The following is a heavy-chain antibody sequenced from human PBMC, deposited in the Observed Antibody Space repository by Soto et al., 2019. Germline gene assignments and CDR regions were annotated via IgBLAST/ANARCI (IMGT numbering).Heavy chain of an antibody. CDR2: ISYDGSNK. Sequence: WGPLRLSCAASGFTFSSYAMHWVRQTKGKGLEWVAVISYDGSNKYYADSVKGRFTISRDNSKNTLYLQMNSLRAEDTAVYYCARDPLWGTAMVLWYFDLWGRGTLVTVSS. CDR1: GFTFSSYA. D-gene: IGHD5-18*01. J-gene: IGHJ2*01. CDR3: ARDPLWGTAMVLWYFDL. V-gene: IGHV3-30-3*01.